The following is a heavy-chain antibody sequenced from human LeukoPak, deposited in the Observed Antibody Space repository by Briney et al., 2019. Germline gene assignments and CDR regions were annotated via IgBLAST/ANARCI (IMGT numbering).Heavy chain of an antibody. Sequence: GASVKVSCKASGYTFTSYYMHWVRQAPGQGLEWMGIINPSGGSTSYAQKFQGRVTMTRDTSTSTVYMELSSLRSKDTAVYYCARQTDSSSWIHPRYYFDYWGQGTLVTVSS. V-gene: IGHV1-46*01. D-gene: IGHD6-13*01. CDR2: INPSGGST. CDR3: ARQTDSSSWIHPRYYFDY. J-gene: IGHJ4*02. CDR1: GYTFTSYY.